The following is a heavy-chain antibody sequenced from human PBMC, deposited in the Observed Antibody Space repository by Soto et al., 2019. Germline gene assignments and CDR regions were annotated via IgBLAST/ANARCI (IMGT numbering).Heavy chain of an antibody. CDR2: ISTYSGDT. CDR3: ARSVTPTDWFDS. D-gene: IGHD4-17*01. V-gene: IGHV1-18*01. J-gene: IGHJ5*01. Sequence: QVQLVQSEGEVKKPGASAKVSCKASGYTFLSYGISWVRQAPGQGLEGMGWISTYSGDTEFAQNLEGRVIMTVDTSTTTAYMELRSLRADDTAVYYCARSVTPTDWFDSWGQGSLVTVSS. CDR1: GYTFLSYG.